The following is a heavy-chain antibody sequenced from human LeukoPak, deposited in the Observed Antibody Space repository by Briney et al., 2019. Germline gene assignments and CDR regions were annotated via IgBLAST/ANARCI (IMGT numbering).Heavy chain of an antibody. CDR1: GLTFSSYS. D-gene: IGHD4-17*01. CDR2: ISSSSSYI. J-gene: IGHJ4*02. V-gene: IGHV3-21*01. CDR3: ARSYGDYAPFDY. Sequence: GGSLRLSCAASGLTFSSYSMNWVRQAPGKGLEWVSSISSSSSYIYYADSVKGRFTISRDNAKNSLYLQMNSLRAEDTAVYYCARSYGDYAPFDYWGQGTLVTVSS.